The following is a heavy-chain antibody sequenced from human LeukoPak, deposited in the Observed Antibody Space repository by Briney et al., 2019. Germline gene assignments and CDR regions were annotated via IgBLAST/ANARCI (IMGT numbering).Heavy chain of an antibody. V-gene: IGHV3-73*01. J-gene: IGHJ4*02. CDR2: IRSKANSYAT. Sequence: GGSLKLSCAASGFTFSGSAMHWVRQASGKGLEWVGRIRSKANSYATAYAASVKGRFTTSRDDSKNTAYLQMNSLKTEDTAVYYCTSGNDYVWGSYRYPPGPFDYWGQGTLVTVSS. CDR1: GFTFSGSA. D-gene: IGHD3-16*02. CDR3: TSGNDYVWGSYRYPPGPFDY.